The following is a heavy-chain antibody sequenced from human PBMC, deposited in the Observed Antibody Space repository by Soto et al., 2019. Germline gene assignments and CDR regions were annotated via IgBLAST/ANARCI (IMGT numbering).Heavy chain of an antibody. CDR1: GFTFSSYS. CDR3: AKVGGYCSSTSCPSYYYYYYMDV. Sequence: GGSLRLSCAASGFTFSSYSMNWVRQAPGKGLEWISYIHRDDGTVYYADSVKGRFTISRDNAKNSLFLQMNSLRAEDTAVYCCAKVGGYCSSTSCPSYYYYYYMDVWGKGTTVTVSS. CDR2: IHRDDGTV. V-gene: IGHV3-48*01. J-gene: IGHJ6*03. D-gene: IGHD2-2*03.